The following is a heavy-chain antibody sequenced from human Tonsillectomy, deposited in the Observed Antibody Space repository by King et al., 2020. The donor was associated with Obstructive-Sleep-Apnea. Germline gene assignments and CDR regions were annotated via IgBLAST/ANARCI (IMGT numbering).Heavy chain of an antibody. CDR2: ISAYNGNT. J-gene: IGHJ6*02. Sequence: QLVQSGAEVKKPGASVKVSCKASGYTFTSYGISWVRQAPGQGLEWMGWISAYNGNTNYAQKLQGRVTITTDTSTSTAYMELSSLRSDDTAVYYCARAYYDSSGYCYLDYYYGMDVWGQGTTVTVS. CDR1: GYTFTSYG. CDR3: ARAYYDSSGYCYLDYYYGMDV. V-gene: IGHV1-18*04. D-gene: IGHD3-22*01.